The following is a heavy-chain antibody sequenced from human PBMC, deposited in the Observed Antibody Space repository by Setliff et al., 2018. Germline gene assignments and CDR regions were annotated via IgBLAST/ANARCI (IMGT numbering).Heavy chain of an antibody. CDR3: AISSLSICSGGSCPNAFDI. D-gene: IGHD2-15*01. J-gene: IGHJ3*02. CDR2: FFHTGNT. CDR1: GYSISSGYY. Sequence: PSETLSLTCTVSGYSISSGYYWGWIRQPTGKGLEWLGSFFHTGNTYYNPSLEGRVTISVDTSNNQFSLKLSSVTAADTAVYYCAISSLSICSGGSCPNAFDIWGQGTMVTVS. V-gene: IGHV4-38-2*02.